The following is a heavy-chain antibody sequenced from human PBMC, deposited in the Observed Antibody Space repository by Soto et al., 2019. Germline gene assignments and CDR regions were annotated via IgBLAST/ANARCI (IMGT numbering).Heavy chain of an antibody. V-gene: IGHV4-39*07. J-gene: IGHJ4*02. Sequence: PSETLSLTCTVSGGSISSGGYYWSWIRQPPGKGLEWIGEINHSGSTNYNPSLKSRVTISVDTSKNQFSLKLSSVTAADTTVYYCARGSSSSGKVDYWGQRTLVTVSS. D-gene: IGHD6-6*01. CDR3: ARGSSSSGKVDY. CDR1: GGSISSGGYY. CDR2: INHSGST.